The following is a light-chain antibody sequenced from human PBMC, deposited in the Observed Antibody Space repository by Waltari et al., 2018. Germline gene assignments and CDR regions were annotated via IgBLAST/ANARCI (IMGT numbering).Light chain of an antibody. CDR1: SRDIGGYNY. CDR2: GVY. V-gene: IGLV2-14*01. CDR3: CSYTSISTVV. Sequence: QSALTQPASVSGSPGQSITISCNGSSRDIGGYNYVPWYQQYTGKAPKVLIYGVYNRPSGVSDRFSGSKLDNTASLTISGLRAEDEAAYFCCSYTSISTVVFGGGTKVTVL. J-gene: IGLJ2*01.